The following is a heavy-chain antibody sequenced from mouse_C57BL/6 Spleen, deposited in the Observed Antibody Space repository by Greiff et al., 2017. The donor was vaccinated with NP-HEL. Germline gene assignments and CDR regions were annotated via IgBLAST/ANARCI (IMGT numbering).Heavy chain of an antibody. J-gene: IGHJ3*01. Sequence: VQLQQSGPELVKPGASVKLSCKASGYTFTSYDINWVKQRPGQGLAWIGWIYPRDGSTKYNEKFKGKATLTVDTSSSTAYMELHSLTSEDSAVYFCARGRGNGNYPFAYWGQGTLVTVSA. CDR1: GYTFTSYD. CDR2: IYPRDGST. CDR3: ARGRGNGNYPFAY. V-gene: IGHV1-85*01. D-gene: IGHD2-1*01.